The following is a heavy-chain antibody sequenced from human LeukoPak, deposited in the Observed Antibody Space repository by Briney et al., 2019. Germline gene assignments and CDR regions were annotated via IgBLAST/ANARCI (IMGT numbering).Heavy chain of an antibody. CDR1: GGSMRSTNFH. Sequence: SETLSLTCTVSGGSMRSTNFHWGWIRQPPGKGLEWIGNIYYSGNTYYNPSVKSRVTLSVDVSKNRFSLNLTSVTAADTALYFCARTHFDSLGWFDPWGQGIQVIVSS. CDR2: IYYSGNT. D-gene: IGHD3-9*01. J-gene: IGHJ5*02. V-gene: IGHV4-39*07. CDR3: ARTHFDSLGWFDP.